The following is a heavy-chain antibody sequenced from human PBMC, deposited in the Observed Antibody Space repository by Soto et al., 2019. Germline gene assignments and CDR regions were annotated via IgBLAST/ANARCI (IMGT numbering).Heavy chain of an antibody. CDR1: GFRFASSW. CDR2: IYPGDSDT. J-gene: IGHJ4*02. D-gene: IGHD4-4*01. V-gene: IGHV5-51*01. Sequence: GESLKISCKDSGFRFASSWIGWVRQMPGKGLEWMGVIYPGDSDTRYSPSFQGQVTISADKSISTAYLQWSSLKASDTAMYYCARGDYRVLEFWGQGTLVTVSS. CDR3: ARGDYRVLEF.